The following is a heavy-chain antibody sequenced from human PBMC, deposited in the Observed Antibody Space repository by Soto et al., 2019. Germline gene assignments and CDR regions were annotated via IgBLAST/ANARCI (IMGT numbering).Heavy chain of an antibody. Sequence: SETLSLTCTVSGGSISSYYWSWIRQPPGKGLEWIGEIYYSGSTNYNPSLKSRVTISVDTSKNQFSLKLSSVTAADTAVYYCARGPPSGSSSWYVYWGQGTLVTVSS. D-gene: IGHD6-13*01. CDR1: GGSISSYY. CDR3: ARGPPSGSSSWYVY. J-gene: IGHJ4*02. V-gene: IGHV4-59*12. CDR2: IYYSGST.